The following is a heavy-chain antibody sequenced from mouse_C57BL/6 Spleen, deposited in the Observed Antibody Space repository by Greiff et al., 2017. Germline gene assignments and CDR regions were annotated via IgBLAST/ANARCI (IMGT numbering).Heavy chain of an antibody. V-gene: IGHV1-22*01. J-gene: IGHJ2*01. D-gene: IGHD5-5*01. CDR1: GYTFTDYN. CDR2: INPNNGGP. CDR3: SRRATTGYVEGRFDY. Sequence: EVQLQQSGPELVKPGASVKMSCKASGYTFTDYNMHWVKQSHGKSLEWIGYINPNNGGPSYNQKFKGKATLTVHKSSSTAYMDLRSLTSEDSAVYYCSRRATTGYVEGRFDYWGQGPTRTVSS.